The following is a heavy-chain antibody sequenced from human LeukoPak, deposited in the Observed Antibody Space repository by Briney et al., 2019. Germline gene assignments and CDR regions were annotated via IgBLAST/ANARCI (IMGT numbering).Heavy chain of an antibody. Sequence: GGSLRLSCAASGFTFSSYAMHWVRQAPGKGLEWVAVISYDGSNKYYADSVKGRFTISRDNSKNTLYLQMNSLRAEDTAVYYCAKLVVVAANFDYWGQGTLVTVSS. CDR1: GFTFSSYA. CDR3: AKLVVVAANFDY. J-gene: IGHJ4*02. CDR2: ISYDGSNK. V-gene: IGHV3-30*18. D-gene: IGHD2-15*01.